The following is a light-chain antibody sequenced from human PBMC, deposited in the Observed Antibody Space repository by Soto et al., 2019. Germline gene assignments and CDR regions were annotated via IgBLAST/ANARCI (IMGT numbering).Light chain of an antibody. Sequence: EIVLTQSPGTLSLSPGERATLSCRASQSISSSYLAWYQQRPGQAPRLLIYGASTRATGIPDRFSGSGSGTDFTLTISRLEPEDFEVYCCQQFGSSPWTFGQGTKVEIK. CDR3: QQFGSSPWT. V-gene: IGKV3-20*01. J-gene: IGKJ1*01. CDR1: QSISSSY. CDR2: GAS.